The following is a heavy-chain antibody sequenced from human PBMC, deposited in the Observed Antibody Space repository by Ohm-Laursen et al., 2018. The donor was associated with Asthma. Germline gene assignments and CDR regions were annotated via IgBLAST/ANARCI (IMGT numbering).Heavy chain of an antibody. CDR2: ISTASSFI. Sequence: SLRLSCTASGYTFSRYSIHWVRQIPGKGLEWVASISTASSFIYYADSVWGRLTTSRDNAKNSVYLQMNSLRAEDTALYYCARIGPEWELPGREYSLHHWGQGTQVTVSS. J-gene: IGHJ1*01. CDR1: GYTFSRYS. D-gene: IGHD1-26*01. CDR3: ARIGPEWELPGREYSLHH. V-gene: IGHV3-21*01.